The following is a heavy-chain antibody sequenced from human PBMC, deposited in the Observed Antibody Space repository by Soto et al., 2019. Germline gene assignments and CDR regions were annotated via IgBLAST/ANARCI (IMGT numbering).Heavy chain of an antibody. D-gene: IGHD3-16*01. J-gene: IGHJ4*02. CDR2: ISYNGGDK. Sequence: PVGSLRLSCAASGFTFNTYAMHWVRQAPGKGLEWVAVISYNGGDKYSADSVKGRFTISRDNFQDTLYLQMNSLRSEDTAVYYCARDWGNTADYYFDYWGQGTLVNV. V-gene: IGHV3-30-3*01. CDR3: ARDWGNTADYYFDY. CDR1: GFTFNTYA.